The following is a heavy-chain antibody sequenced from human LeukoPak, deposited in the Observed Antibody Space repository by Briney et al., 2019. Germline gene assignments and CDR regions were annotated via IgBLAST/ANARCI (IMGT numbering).Heavy chain of an antibody. CDR1: GYTFTGCY. D-gene: IGHD3-10*01. Sequence: GASVKVFCRASGYTFTGCYMHWVRQAPGQGLEWMGWINPNSGGTGCAQKFQGRVTVARDTPIGTAYMELSRLRSDDTAVYYCARVNYYYGSGSYSYYYGMDVWGQGTTVTVSS. CDR3: ARVNYYYGSGSYSYYYGMDV. V-gene: IGHV1-2*02. J-gene: IGHJ6*02. CDR2: INPNSGGT.